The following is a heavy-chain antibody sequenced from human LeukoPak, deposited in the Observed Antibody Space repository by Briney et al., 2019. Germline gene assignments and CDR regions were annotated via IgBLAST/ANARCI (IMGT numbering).Heavy chain of an antibody. Sequence: GRSLRLSCAASGFTFSSYPMHWVRQAPGKGLEWVAVISFDGNDEYYEDSVKGRFTISRDNSKNTLYLQMNSLRPEDTAVYYCARVSAKTYFYNSRGFSYDMDVWGKGTTVTVSS. CDR1: GFTFSSYP. CDR2: ISFDGNDE. CDR3: ARVSAKTYFYNSRGFSYDMDV. J-gene: IGHJ6*03. V-gene: IGHV3-30*01. D-gene: IGHD3-22*01.